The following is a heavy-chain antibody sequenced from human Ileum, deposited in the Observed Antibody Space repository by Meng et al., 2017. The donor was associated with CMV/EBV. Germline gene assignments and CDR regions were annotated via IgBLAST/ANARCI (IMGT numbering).Heavy chain of an antibody. J-gene: IGHJ6*02. CDR1: GFTFSSYW. CDR3: VRDSYLNALYYGMDV. V-gene: IGHV3-74*01. CDR2: INPDGSYT. D-gene: IGHD1-1*01. Sequence: GESLKISCAASGFTFSSYWMHWVRQAPGKGLLWVSRINPDGSYTSYADSVKGRFTFSRDNAKNTLYLQMNSLRAEDSAVYYWVRDSYLNALYYGMDVWGQGTTVTVSS.